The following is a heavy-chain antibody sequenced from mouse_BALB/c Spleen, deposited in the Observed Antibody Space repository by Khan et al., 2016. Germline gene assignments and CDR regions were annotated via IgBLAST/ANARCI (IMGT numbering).Heavy chain of an antibody. CDR1: GYSFTNYG. V-gene: IGHV9-3-1*01. J-gene: IGHJ2*01. CDR3: SRRRLRLPFDY. CDR2: INTYTGEP. Sequence: QIQLVQSGPEMKKPGETVKISCKASGYSFTNYGMNWVKQAPGKGLKWMGWINTYTGEPTYAADFKGRFAFSLETSASTAYLQINNLKNEDTATYFCSRRRLRLPFDYWGQGTTLTVSS. D-gene: IGHD2-2*01.